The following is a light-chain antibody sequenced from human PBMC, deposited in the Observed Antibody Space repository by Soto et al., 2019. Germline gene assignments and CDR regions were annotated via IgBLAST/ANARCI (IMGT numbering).Light chain of an antibody. Sequence: EMVLTQSPGTLSLSPGDRATLSCRASQTLRRGYLAWYQHKPGQAPRLLIYDVSRRTPGTPYRISGSGSGKDFTLTISRLEPEDFAVYYCHQYGSSPRAFGQGTKVEVK. V-gene: IGKV3-20*01. CDR2: DVS. J-gene: IGKJ1*01. CDR3: HQYGSSPRA. CDR1: QTLRRGY.